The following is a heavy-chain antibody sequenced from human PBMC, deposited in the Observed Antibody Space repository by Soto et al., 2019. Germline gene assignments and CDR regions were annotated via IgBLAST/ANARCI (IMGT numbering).Heavy chain of an antibody. V-gene: IGHV1-18*01. CDR2: ISAYNGNT. CDR3: ARVIGYYYHMDV. CDR1: GYTFTTYD. Sequence: ASVKVSCKASGYTFTTYDLSWVRQAPGQGLEWMGWISAYNGNTNYAQNLQGRVTMTTDTSTSTAYMELRSLRSDDTAVYYCARVIGYYYHMDVWGQGTTVTVSS. D-gene: IGHD3-22*01. J-gene: IGHJ6*02.